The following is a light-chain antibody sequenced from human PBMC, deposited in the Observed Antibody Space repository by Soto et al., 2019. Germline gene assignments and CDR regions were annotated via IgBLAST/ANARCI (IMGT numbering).Light chain of an antibody. CDR2: EGN. CDR3: CSYAEGGTLV. CDR1: SSDIGSYNL. J-gene: IGLJ3*02. Sequence: QSALTQPASVSGSPGQSITISCPGTSSDIGSYNLVSWYQQHPGKAPKLMIYEGNKRPSGVSIRFSGSKSGTTASLTISGLQAEDEADYYCCSYAEGGTLVFGGGTKLTVL. V-gene: IGLV2-23*01.